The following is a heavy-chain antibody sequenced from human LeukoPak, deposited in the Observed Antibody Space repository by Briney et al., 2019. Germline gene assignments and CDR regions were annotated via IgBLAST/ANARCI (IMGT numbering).Heavy chain of an antibody. CDR1: GGSISSYY. CDR2: IYYSGGT. CDR3: ASSYDSSGYTFDY. Sequence: MASETLSLTCTVSGGSISSYYWSWIRQPPGKGLEWIGYIYYSGGTNYNPSLKSRVTISVDTSKNQFSLKLSSVTAADTAVYYCASSYDSSGYTFDYWGQGTLVTVSS. V-gene: IGHV4-59*01. D-gene: IGHD3-22*01. J-gene: IGHJ4*02.